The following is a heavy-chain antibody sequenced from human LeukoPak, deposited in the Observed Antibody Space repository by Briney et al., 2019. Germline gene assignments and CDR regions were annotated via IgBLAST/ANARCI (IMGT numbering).Heavy chain of an antibody. J-gene: IGHJ4*02. CDR2: IRKKTYRYTT. CDR3: AREGYYTGGVSPTFDY. V-gene: IGHV3-72*01. CDR1: GFTFSDHY. D-gene: IGHD2-8*02. Sequence: GGSLRLSRAASGFTFSDHYMDGVRQAPGKGLDGVGRIRKKTYRYTTQYAASVKGRFTISRDDSKNSLYLQMNSLKTEDTAVYYCAREGYYTGGVSPTFDYWGQGTLVTVSS.